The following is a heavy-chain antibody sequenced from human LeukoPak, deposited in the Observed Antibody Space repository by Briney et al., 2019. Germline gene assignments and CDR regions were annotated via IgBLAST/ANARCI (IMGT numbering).Heavy chain of an antibody. Sequence: GGSLRLSCAASGSTFSHYGMTWVRQAPGKGLEWVSGISSGGTTYSADSVKGRFTISRDNSKNTLYLQMNSLRAEDTAVYYCAKSHDPPMYSSSWYGMDVWGQGNTVTVSS. CDR3: AKSHDPPMYSSSWYGMDV. J-gene: IGHJ6*02. D-gene: IGHD6-13*01. CDR2: ISSGGTT. V-gene: IGHV3-23*01. CDR1: GSTFSHYG.